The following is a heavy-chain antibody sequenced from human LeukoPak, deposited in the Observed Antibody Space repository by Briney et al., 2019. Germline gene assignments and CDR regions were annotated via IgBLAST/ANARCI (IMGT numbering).Heavy chain of an antibody. CDR2: ISSNGGST. CDR1: GFTFSSYA. Sequence: PGGSLRLSCAASGFTFSSYAMSWVRQAPGKGLEWVSSISSNGGSTYYADSVKGRFTISRDNSKNTVYLQMNSLRAEDTAVYYCAKASKMDTILPPFDYWGQGTLVTVSS. CDR3: AKASKMDTILPPFDY. D-gene: IGHD5-24*01. V-gene: IGHV3-23*01. J-gene: IGHJ4*02.